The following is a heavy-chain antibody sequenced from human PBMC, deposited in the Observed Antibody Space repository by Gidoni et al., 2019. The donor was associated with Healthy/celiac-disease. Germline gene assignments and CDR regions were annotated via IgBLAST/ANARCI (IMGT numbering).Heavy chain of an antibody. V-gene: IGHV1-69*17. CDR3: AGTRIVGAIPVDY. CDR2: IIPICGIA. J-gene: IGHJ4*02. CDR1: GGTFSSYA. D-gene: IGHD1-26*01. Sequence: QVQLVHSGAEVKQPGSSVKVSCKASGGTFSSYATNWVRQAPGQGLEWMGGIIPICGIANYAQKFQRRVTITADKSTGTADMELSSLRSEDTAVYYCAGTRIVGAIPVDYWGQGTLVTVSS.